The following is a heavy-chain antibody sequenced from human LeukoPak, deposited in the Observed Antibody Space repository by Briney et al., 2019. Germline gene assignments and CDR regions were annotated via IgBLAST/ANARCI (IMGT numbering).Heavy chain of an antibody. D-gene: IGHD3-9*01. CDR1: GYRFTDYY. V-gene: IGHV1-2*02. Sequence: ASVKVSCKASGYRFTDYYLHWVRQAPGQGLEWMGWINPNSGGTNYAQKFQGRVTMTRDTSISTAYMELSRLRSDDTAVYYCARDQVLRYFDWLPDYYYYGMDVWGQGTTVTVSS. CDR2: INPNSGGT. J-gene: IGHJ6*02. CDR3: ARDQVLRYFDWLPDYYYYGMDV.